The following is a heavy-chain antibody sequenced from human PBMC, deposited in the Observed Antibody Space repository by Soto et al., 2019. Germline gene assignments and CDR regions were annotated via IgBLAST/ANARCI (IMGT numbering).Heavy chain of an antibody. CDR2: TRNKANSYTT. Sequence: GGSLRLSCAASGFTFSDHYMDWVRQAPGKGLEWVGRTRNKANSYTTEYAASVKGRFTISRDDSKNSLYLQMNSLKTEDTAVYYCARVVLELFQDYYYYYMDVWGKGTTVTVSS. J-gene: IGHJ6*03. CDR1: GFTFSDHY. V-gene: IGHV3-72*01. CDR3: ARVVLELFQDYYYYYMDV. D-gene: IGHD1-7*01.